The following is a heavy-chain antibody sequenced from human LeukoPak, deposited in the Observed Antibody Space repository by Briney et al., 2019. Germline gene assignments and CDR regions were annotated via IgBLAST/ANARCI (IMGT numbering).Heavy chain of an antibody. D-gene: IGHD6-6*01. CDR3: AKDQIIATRPYYFDY. J-gene: IGHJ4*02. V-gene: IGHV3-23*01. Sequence: PGGSLRLSCAASGFTFSSYAMSWVRQAPGKGLEWVSAISGSGGSTYYADSVKGRFTISRDNSKNTLYLQMNSLRAEDTAVYYCAKDQIIATRPYYFDYWGQGTLVTVSS. CDR2: ISGSGGST. CDR1: GFTFSSYA.